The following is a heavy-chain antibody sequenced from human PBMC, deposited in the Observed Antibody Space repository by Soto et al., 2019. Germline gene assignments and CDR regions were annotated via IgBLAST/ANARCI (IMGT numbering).Heavy chain of an antibody. V-gene: IGHV1-69*06. D-gene: IGHD3-10*01. CDR3: ARDVLSPSPIDLETGFSWFGP. Sequence: APVKAYCKAAGGTFSIYAISCGRQAPGQGLEWMGGIIPIFGTANYAQKFQSRVTITAVKSTSTAFMALSRLGSVDTGVYYSARDVLSPSPIDLETGFSWFGPRGQRTLVAAAS. CDR1: GGTFSIYA. CDR2: IIPIFGTA. J-gene: IGHJ5*02.